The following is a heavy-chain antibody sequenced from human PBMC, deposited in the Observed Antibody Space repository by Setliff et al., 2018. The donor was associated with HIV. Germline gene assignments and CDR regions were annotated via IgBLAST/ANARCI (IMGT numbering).Heavy chain of an antibody. CDR3: ARSPAAEGY. CDR1: GGSISTSSYY. D-gene: IGHD6-13*01. J-gene: IGHJ4*02. Sequence: SETLSLTCTVSGGSISTSSYYWGWIRQPPGKGLEWIGNIFYTGHTYYNPSLRSRLTISVDTSKNQISLKMTSVTAADTAVYFCARSPAAEGYWGQGTLVTVSS. CDR2: IFYTGHT. V-gene: IGHV4-39*01.